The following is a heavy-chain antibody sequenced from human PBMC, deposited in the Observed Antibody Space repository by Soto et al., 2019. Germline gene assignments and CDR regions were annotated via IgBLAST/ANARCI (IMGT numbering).Heavy chain of an antibody. D-gene: IGHD6-6*01. CDR1: GYTFTGYY. Sequence: ASVKVSCKASGYTFTGYYMPWVRQAPGQGLEWMGWINPNSGGTNYAQKFQGRVTMTRDTSISTAYMELSRLRSDDTPVYYCARSWARPNYYDYYGMDVWGQGTTVTVSS. V-gene: IGHV1-2*02. J-gene: IGHJ6*02. CDR3: ARSWARPNYYDYYGMDV. CDR2: INPNSGGT.